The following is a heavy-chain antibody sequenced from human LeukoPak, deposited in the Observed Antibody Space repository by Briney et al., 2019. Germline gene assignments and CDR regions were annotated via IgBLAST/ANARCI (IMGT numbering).Heavy chain of an antibody. CDR3: ARGRRYPTRFDP. V-gene: IGHV4-31*03. CDR1: GGSISSGGYY. J-gene: IGHJ5*02. D-gene: IGHD3-9*01. Sequence: SETLSLTCTVYGGSISSGGYYWSWIRQHPGKGLEWIGYIYYSGSTYYNPSLKSRVTVSVDTSKNQFSLKLSSVTAADTAVYYCARGRRYPTRFDPWGQGTLVTVSS. CDR2: IYYSGST.